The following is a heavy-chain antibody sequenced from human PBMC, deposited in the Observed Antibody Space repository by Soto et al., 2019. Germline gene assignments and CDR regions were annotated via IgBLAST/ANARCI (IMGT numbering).Heavy chain of an antibody. J-gene: IGHJ4*02. CDR2: ISSNGGST. Sequence: GGSLRLSCSASGFTFSSYAMHWVRQAPGKGLEYVSAISSNGGSTYYADSVKGRFTISRDNSKNTLYLQMSSLRAGDTAVYYCVKARSSSPRNYFDYWGQGTLVTVSS. CDR1: GFTFSSYA. V-gene: IGHV3-64D*06. CDR3: VKARSSSPRNYFDY. D-gene: IGHD6-6*01.